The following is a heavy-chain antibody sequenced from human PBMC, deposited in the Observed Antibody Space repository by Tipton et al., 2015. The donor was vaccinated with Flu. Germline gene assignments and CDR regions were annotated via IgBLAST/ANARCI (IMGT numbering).Heavy chain of an antibody. D-gene: IGHD3-3*01. Sequence: VQLVQSGAEVKKPGESLKISCKASGYTFTTYWIAWVRQIPGKGLEWMGVIWPGDSDTRYSPSFQGHVAISADKSISTAFLQWSSLKASDTAVYYCARLTSGGDVSIFGVGPNWFDPWGQGTLVTVSS. CDR1: GYTFTTYW. CDR2: IWPGDSDT. J-gene: IGHJ5*02. CDR3: ARLTSGGDVSIFGVGPNWFDP. V-gene: IGHV5-51*01.